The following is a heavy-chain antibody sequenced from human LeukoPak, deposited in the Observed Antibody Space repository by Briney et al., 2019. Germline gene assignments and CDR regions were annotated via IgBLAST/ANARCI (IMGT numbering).Heavy chain of an antibody. V-gene: IGHV3-23*01. CDR1: GFTFSSYA. CDR3: AKRPAYSYGAYFDY. D-gene: IGHD5-18*01. J-gene: IGHJ4*02. Sequence: PGGSLRLSCAASGFTFSSYAMSWVRQAPGKGLEWVSAISGSGGSTYYADSVKGRFTISRDNSENTLYLQMNSLRAEDTAVYYCAKRPAYSYGAYFDYWGQGTLVTVSS. CDR2: ISGSGGST.